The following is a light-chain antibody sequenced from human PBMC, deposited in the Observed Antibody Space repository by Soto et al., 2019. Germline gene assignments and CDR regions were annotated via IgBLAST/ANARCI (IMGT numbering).Light chain of an antibody. CDR3: QQRSNWPLT. J-gene: IGKJ4*01. CDR2: EAS. CDR1: QSVSSY. V-gene: IGKV3-11*01. Sequence: EIVLTQSPATLSLSPGERATLSCRASQSVSSYLAWYQQRAGQAPRLLIYEASNRATGIPARFSGSGSGTDFTLTISSLEPEDFVVYYCQQRSNWPLTFGGGTEVEIK.